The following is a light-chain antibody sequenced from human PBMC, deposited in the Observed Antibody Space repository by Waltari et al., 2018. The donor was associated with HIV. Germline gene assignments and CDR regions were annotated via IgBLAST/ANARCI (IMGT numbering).Light chain of an antibody. CDR2: GAS. CDR3: HQYGTSPRT. V-gene: IGKV3-20*01. CDR1: QSVSSSF. Sequence: EIVLTQSPGTLSLSPGERATLSCRASQSVSSSFLAWYQQKPGQAPRLLIYGASNRATGIPDMFSGSESVTDFTLTINRLEPEDFAVYDCHQYGTSPRTFGQGTKVELK. J-gene: IGKJ1*01.